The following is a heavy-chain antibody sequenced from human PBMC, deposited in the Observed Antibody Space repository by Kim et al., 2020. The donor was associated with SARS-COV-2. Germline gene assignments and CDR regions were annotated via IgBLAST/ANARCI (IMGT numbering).Heavy chain of an antibody. CDR2: IRGSGGIT. CDR3: AKVRDTRDWYAVNY. V-gene: IGHV3-23*01. J-gene: IGHJ4*02. CDR1: GFTFSTYV. D-gene: IGHD2-2*01. Sequence: GGSLRLSCAASGFTFSTYVMSWVRQAPGKGLGWVSTIRGSGGITYYADSVKGRFTISRDNSKNTLYLQMNSLRAEDTAVYYCAKVRDTRDWYAVNYWGQG.